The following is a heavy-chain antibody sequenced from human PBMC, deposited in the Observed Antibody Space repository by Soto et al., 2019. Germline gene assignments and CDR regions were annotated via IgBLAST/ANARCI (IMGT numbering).Heavy chain of an antibody. CDR2: TYYRSKWYY. CDR1: GSSVSSNSAG. D-gene: IGHD1-26*01. V-gene: IGHV6-1*01. Sequence: SQTLSLTCAMTGSSVSSNSAGWSCVRQSPSRGLEWLGRTYYRSKWYYEYAVSVRGRITINPDTSKNQYSLQLNSVTPEDTAVYFCARGEQYSGRIFDYWGQGTMVTVSS. CDR3: ARGEQYSGRIFDY. J-gene: IGHJ4*01.